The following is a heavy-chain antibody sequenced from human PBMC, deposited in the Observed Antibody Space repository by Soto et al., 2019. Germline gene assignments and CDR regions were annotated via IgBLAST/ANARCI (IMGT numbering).Heavy chain of an antibody. Sequence: QVQLQQWGAGLLKPSETLSLTCAVYGGSFSGYYWSWIRQPPVKGLEWIGEINHSGGTNYNPSLKSRVTLSVDTSKNQFSLKLSSVNAADTAVYYCARLRWEQPWVFDYWGQGTLVTVSS. CDR3: ARLRWEQPWVFDY. D-gene: IGHD1-26*01. V-gene: IGHV4-34*02. CDR2: INHSGGT. J-gene: IGHJ4*02. CDR1: GGSFSGYY.